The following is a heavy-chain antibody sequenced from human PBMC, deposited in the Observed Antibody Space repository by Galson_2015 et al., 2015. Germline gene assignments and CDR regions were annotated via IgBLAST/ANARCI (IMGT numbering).Heavy chain of an antibody. CDR2: IWFDGTNK. J-gene: IGHJ3*01. D-gene: IGHD1-26*01. CDR1: RFIFSSYG. V-gene: IGHV3-33*01. CDR3: ARDRSVGRHAFDL. Sequence: SLRLSCAASRFIFSSYGMHWVRQSPGKGLEWVAVIWFDGTNKYYAEAVKGRFTISRDNSKNRLYLQMNSLRAEDTALYYCARDRSVGRHAFDLWGLGTMVTVSS.